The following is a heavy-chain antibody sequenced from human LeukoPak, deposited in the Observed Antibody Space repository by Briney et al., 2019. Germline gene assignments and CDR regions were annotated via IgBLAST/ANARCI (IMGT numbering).Heavy chain of an antibody. V-gene: IGHV3-9*01. D-gene: IGHD2-15*01. CDR1: GFTFDEYA. CDR2: ISWSRYII. Sequence: GRSLRLSCAASGFTFDEYAMHWVQQAPGKGLEWVSGISWSRYIIEYADSVRGRFTISRDNAKNSLFLQMNSLRAEDSAMYYCVRDHVGGSCVDCPLGDAFDTWGQGTMATVSS. J-gene: IGHJ3*02. CDR3: VRDHVGGSCVDCPLGDAFDT.